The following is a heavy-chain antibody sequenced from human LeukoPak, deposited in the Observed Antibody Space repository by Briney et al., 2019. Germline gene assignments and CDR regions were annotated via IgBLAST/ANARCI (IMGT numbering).Heavy chain of an antibody. Sequence: GGSLRLSCAASGFTFDSYWLNWVRQAPGKGLQWVANINQDGSQQHYVDSVKGRFTISRDNAKNSLYLQINRLRADDTAVYYCARDNSRNDLEYWGQGTLVTVSS. CDR2: INQDGSQQ. CDR3: ARDNSRNDLEY. CDR1: GFTFDSYW. J-gene: IGHJ4*02. V-gene: IGHV3-7*04. D-gene: IGHD1-1*01.